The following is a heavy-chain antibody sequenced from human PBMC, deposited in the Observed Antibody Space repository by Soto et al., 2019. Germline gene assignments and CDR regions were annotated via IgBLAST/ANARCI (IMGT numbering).Heavy chain of an antibody. J-gene: IGHJ6*02. V-gene: IGHV4-59*01. CDR1: GGSISSYY. CDR3: ARSPGGASRNYYYYYGMDV. CDR2: IYYSGST. Sequence: SETLSLTCTVSGGSISSYYWSWIRQPPGKGLEWIGYIYYSGSTNYNPSLKSRVTISVDTSKNQFSLKLSSVTAADTAVYYCARSPGGASRNYYYYYGMDVWGQGTTVTVSS.